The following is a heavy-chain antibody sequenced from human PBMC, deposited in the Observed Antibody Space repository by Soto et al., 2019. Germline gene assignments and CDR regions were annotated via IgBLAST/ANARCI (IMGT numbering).Heavy chain of an antibody. D-gene: IGHD6-19*01. Sequence: QVQLVESGGGVVQPGRSLRLSCAASGFTFSSYAMHWVRQAPGKGLEWVAVISYDGSNKYYADSVKGRFTISRDNSKNTLYLQMNSLRAEDTAVYYCARDVKRGGVAVAGTIDYWGQGTLVTVSS. CDR2: ISYDGSNK. CDR3: ARDVKRGGVAVAGTIDY. J-gene: IGHJ4*02. V-gene: IGHV3-30-3*01. CDR1: GFTFSSYA.